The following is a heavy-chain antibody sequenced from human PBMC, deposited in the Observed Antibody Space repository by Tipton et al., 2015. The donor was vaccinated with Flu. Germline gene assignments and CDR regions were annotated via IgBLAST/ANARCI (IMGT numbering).Heavy chain of an antibody. CDR3: ARQDFSNYVSDPKNWFDR. J-gene: IGHJ5*02. CDR2: IHRSGTT. D-gene: IGHD4-11*01. Sequence: TLSLTCTFSGYSISSDYFLVWIRQPPGKVLEWIATIHRSGTTKYNPSLKSRVTISVDTSKNQFSLEMRSVTAADMAVYYCARQDFSNYVSDPKNWFDRWGQGTLVTVSS. CDR1: GYSISSDYF. V-gene: IGHV4-38-2*02.